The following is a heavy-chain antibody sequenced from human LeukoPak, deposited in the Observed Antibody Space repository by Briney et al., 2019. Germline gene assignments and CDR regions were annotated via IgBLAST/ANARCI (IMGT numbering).Heavy chain of an antibody. J-gene: IGHJ4*02. Sequence: SETLSLTCTVSGGSISSSSYYWGWIRQPPGKGLGWNGSIYYSGSTYYNPSLKSRVTISVDTSKNQFSLKLSSVTAADTAVYYCARLAVGAYGDSLDYWGQGTLVTVSS. D-gene: IGHD1-26*01. CDR3: ARLAVGAYGDSLDY. CDR2: IYYSGST. V-gene: IGHV4-39*01. CDR1: GGSISSSSYY.